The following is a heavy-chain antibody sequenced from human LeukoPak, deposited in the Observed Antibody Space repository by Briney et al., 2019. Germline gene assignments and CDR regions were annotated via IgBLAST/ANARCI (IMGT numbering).Heavy chain of an antibody. CDR3: ARGDHYYDSSGYQPGDY. V-gene: IGHV1-2*02. Sequence: ASVKVSCKASGYTFTGYYMHWVRQVPGQGLEWMGWINPNSGGTNYAQKFQGRVTMTRDTSISTAYMELSRLRSDDTAVYYCARGDHYYDSSGYQPGDYWGQGTLVTVSS. CDR2: INPNSGGT. D-gene: IGHD3-22*01. J-gene: IGHJ4*02. CDR1: GYTFTGYY.